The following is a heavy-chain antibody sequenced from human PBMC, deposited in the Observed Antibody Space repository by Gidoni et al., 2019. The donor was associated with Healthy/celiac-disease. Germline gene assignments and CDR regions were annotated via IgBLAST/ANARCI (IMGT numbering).Heavy chain of an antibody. D-gene: IGHD6-25*01. V-gene: IGHV3-11*06. J-gene: IGHJ4*02. Sequence: FSDYYMSWIRQAPGKGLEWVSYISSSSSYTNYADSVKGRFTISRDNAKNSLYLQMNSLRAEDTAVYYCARWAAARTYYFDYWGQGTLVTVSS. CDR1: FSDYY. CDR3: ARWAAARTYYFDY. CDR2: ISSSSSYT.